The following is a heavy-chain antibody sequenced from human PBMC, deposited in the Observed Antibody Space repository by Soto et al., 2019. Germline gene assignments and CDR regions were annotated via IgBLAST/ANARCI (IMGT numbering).Heavy chain of an antibody. V-gene: IGHV1-46*01. Sequence: ASVKVSCKASGYTFTNYYIHWVRQAPGQGLEWMGVINPNADATAYAQKFQGRVTMTRDTSTSTVYMELSSLRSEDTAVYYCATRHNSGLYYFDSWGQGTLVTVSS. CDR3: ATRHNSGLYYFDS. D-gene: IGHD6-19*01. J-gene: IGHJ4*02. CDR2: INPNADAT. CDR1: GYTFTNYY.